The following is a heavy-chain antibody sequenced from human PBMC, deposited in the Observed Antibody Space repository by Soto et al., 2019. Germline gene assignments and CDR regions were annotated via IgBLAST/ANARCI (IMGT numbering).Heavy chain of an antibody. CDR1: GFTFSSYW. CDR3: ARDPGSCTTTTCEKFDL. D-gene: IGHD2-2*03. Sequence: GGSLRLSCAASGFTFSSYWMHWVRQAPGRGLVWVSRINTDGISTIYADSVKGRFTISRDNAKNTLYLQMTSLRAEDTALYYCARDPGSCTTTTCEKFDLWGRGALVTVSS. CDR2: INTDGIST. V-gene: IGHV3-74*01. J-gene: IGHJ2*01.